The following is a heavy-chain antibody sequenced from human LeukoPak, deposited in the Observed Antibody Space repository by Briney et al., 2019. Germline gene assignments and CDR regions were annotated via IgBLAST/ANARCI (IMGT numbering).Heavy chain of an antibody. J-gene: IGHJ4*02. CDR2: ISSSSSYI. D-gene: IGHD6-19*01. V-gene: IGHV3-21*04. Sequence: GGSLRLSCAASGFTFSDYTMSWVRQAPGKGLEWVSSISSSSSYIYYADSVKGRFTISRDNSKNTLYLQINSLRAEDTATYYCAKRSAESSGYFDYWGQGTLVTVSS. CDR3: AKRSAESSGYFDY. CDR1: GFTFSDYT.